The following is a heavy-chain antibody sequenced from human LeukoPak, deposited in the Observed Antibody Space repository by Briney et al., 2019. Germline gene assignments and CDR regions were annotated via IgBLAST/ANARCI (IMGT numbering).Heavy chain of an antibody. Sequence: GASVKVSCKASGYTFTGYYMHWVRQAPGQGLEWMGRINPNSGGTNYAQKFQGRVTMTRDTSISTAYMELSRLRSDDTAVYYCARNKRYCGGDCLRFDPWGQGTLVTVSS. CDR1: GYTFTGYY. J-gene: IGHJ5*02. CDR3: ARNKRYCGGDCLRFDP. CDR2: INPNSGGT. D-gene: IGHD2-21*01. V-gene: IGHV1-2*06.